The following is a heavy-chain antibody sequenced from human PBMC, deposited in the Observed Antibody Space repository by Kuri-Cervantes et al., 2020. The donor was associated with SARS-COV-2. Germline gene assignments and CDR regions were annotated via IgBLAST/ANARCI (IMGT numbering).Heavy chain of an antibody. Sequence: GGSLRLSCAASGFTFSSYWMSWVRQAPGKGLEWVAVISYDGSDKYYADSVKGRFTISRDNSKNTLYLQMNSLRAEDTAVYYCAKDPASLRRQLGGSSNYYGMDVWGQGTTVTVSS. J-gene: IGHJ6*02. D-gene: IGHD6-6*01. CDR3: AKDPASLRRQLGGSSNYYGMDV. CDR2: ISYDGSDK. V-gene: IGHV3-30*18. CDR1: GFTFSSYW.